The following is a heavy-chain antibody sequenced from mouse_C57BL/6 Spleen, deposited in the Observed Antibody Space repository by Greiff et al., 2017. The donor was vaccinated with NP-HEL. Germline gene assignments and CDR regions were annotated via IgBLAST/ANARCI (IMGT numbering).Heavy chain of an antibody. D-gene: IGHD1-1*01. Sequence: EVQLQQSGPELVKPGASVKISCKASGYTFTDYSMNWVRQSHGKSLEWIGDINPNNGGTSYNQKFTGKATLTVDKSSSTAYMGLRSLTSEDSAVYYCARNYYGSPFAYWGQGTLVTVSA. CDR2: INPNNGGT. CDR1: GYTFTDYS. V-gene: IGHV1-26*01. CDR3: ARNYYGSPFAY. J-gene: IGHJ3*01.